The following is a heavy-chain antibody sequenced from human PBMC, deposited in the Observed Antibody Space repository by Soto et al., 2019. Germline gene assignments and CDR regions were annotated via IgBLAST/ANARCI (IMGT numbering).Heavy chain of an antibody. D-gene: IGHD6-6*01. CDR2: IYHSGST. V-gene: IGHV4-4*02. Sequence: QVQLQESGPGLVKPSGTLSLTCAVSGGSISSSNWWSWVRQPPGKGLEWIGEIYHSGSTNYNPSLKSRVAMSVAKSQTQFSLTLSSVTAADTAVYYCAKCITALGPIDYWGQGTLVTVSS. J-gene: IGHJ4*02. CDR1: GGSISSSNW. CDR3: AKCITALGPIDY.